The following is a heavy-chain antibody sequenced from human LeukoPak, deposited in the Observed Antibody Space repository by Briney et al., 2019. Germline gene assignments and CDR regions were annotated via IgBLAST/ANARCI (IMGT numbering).Heavy chain of an antibody. CDR3: AAGTAPSDAFDI. CDR1: GGPISSYY. D-gene: IGHD6-13*01. Sequence: PSETLSLTCTVSGGPISSYYWSWIRQPAGKGLEWIGRIYTSGSTNYNPSLKSRVTMSVDTSKNQFSLKLSSVTAADTAVYYCAAGTAPSDAFDIWGQGTMVTVSS. V-gene: IGHV4-4*07. CDR2: IYTSGST. J-gene: IGHJ3*02.